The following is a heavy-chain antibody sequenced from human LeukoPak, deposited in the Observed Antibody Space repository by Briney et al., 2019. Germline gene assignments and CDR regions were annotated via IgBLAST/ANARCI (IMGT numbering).Heavy chain of an antibody. V-gene: IGHV4-34*01. D-gene: IGHD6-6*01. Sequence: PSETLSLTCAVYGGSFSGYYWSWIRQTPGKGLEWIGEINHRGSTNYNPSLKSRVTISVDTSKNQFSLKLSSVTAADTAVYYCARGLRQLVRSWHYWGQATLVTVSS. J-gene: IGHJ4*02. CDR2: INHRGST. CDR1: GGSFSGYY. CDR3: ARGLRQLVRSWHY.